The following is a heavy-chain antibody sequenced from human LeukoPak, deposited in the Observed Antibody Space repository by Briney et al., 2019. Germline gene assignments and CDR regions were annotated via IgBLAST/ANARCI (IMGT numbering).Heavy chain of an antibody. Sequence: ASVKVSCTASGYTFTSYYIHWVRQAPGQGLEWMGMINPSGGSTSYAQKFQGRVTMTRDTSTGTVYMELSSLRSEDTAVYYCAREPRGYSSNDAFDIWGQGTMVTVSS. J-gene: IGHJ3*02. CDR1: GYTFTSYY. CDR2: INPSGGST. CDR3: AREPRGYSSNDAFDI. D-gene: IGHD5-18*01. V-gene: IGHV1-46*01.